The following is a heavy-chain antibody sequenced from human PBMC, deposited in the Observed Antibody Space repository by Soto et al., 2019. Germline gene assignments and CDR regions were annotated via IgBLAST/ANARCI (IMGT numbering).Heavy chain of an antibody. V-gene: IGHV4-34*01. CDR2: INHSGST. Sequence: QVQLQQWGAGLLKPSETLSLTCAVYGGSFSGYYWSWIRQPPGKRLAWIGEINHSGSTNYNPSLKSRVTISVDTSKNHFSLKLSSVTAADTAVYYCARGRGYDFWSGYYTNYYYGMDVWGQGTTVTVSS. CDR1: GGSFSGYY. CDR3: ARGRGYDFWSGYYTNYYYGMDV. J-gene: IGHJ6*02. D-gene: IGHD3-3*01.